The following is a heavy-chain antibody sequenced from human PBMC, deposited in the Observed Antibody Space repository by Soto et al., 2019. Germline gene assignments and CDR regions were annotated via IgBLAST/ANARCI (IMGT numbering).Heavy chain of an antibody. Sequence: QVQLQESGPGLVKPSQTLSLTCSVSGDSIRGGGHYWNWIRQFPGKGLEWIGYVYHSGSTHYNPSLRRRLTISIDTSKNQFSLRLISVTAADTALYYCARATGLAPTVWGYWGNGTQVTVSS. J-gene: IGHJ4*03. V-gene: IGHV4-31*03. CDR2: VYHSGST. CDR1: GDSIRGGGHY. CDR3: ARATGLAPTVWGY. D-gene: IGHD7-27*01.